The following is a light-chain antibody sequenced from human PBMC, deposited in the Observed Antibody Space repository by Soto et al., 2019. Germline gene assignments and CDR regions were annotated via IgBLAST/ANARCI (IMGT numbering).Light chain of an antibody. CDR2: TAS. V-gene: IGKV1-39*01. Sequence: DIRMTQSPSSLSASVGDTVTITCRASQGISDYLSWFQHKPGEAPKLLIYTASSLQGGVPLRFSGAGSRTDFSLTISCLQTEDSATYYCQQTYTFPWTFGQGTRVDIK. J-gene: IGKJ1*01. CDR3: QQTYTFPWT. CDR1: QGISDY.